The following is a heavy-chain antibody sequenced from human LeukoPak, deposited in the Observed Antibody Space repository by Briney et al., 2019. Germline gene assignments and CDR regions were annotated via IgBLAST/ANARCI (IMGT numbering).Heavy chain of an antibody. V-gene: IGHV3-30-3*01. CDR2: ISSDGNNK. Sequence: GGSLRLSCAASGFIFSSYAIHWVRQAPGKGLEWVAVISSDGNNKYHADSVKGRFTISRDNSKNTLYLQMNSLRAEDTAVYYCARGGTWIHLWLNYWGQGTLVTVSS. D-gene: IGHD5-18*01. CDR1: GFIFSSYA. CDR3: ARGGTWIHLWLNY. J-gene: IGHJ4*02.